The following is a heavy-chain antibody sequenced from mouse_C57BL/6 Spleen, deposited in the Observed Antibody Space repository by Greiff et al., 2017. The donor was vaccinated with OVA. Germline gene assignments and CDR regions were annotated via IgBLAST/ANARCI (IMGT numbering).Heavy chain of an antibody. CDR3: ARQDYDYDYAMDY. J-gene: IGHJ4*01. V-gene: IGHV2-6-1*01. CDR1: GFSLTSYG. CDR2: IWSDGST. Sequence: VKLMESGPGLVAPSQSLSITCTVSGFSLTSYGVHWVRQPPGKGLEWLVVIWSDGSTTYNSALKSRLSISKDNSKSQVFLKMNSLQTDDTAMYYCARQDYDYDYAMDYWGQGTSVTVSS. D-gene: IGHD2-4*01.